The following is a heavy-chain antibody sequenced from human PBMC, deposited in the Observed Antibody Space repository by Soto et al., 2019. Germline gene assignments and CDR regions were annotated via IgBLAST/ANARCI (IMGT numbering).Heavy chain of an antibody. D-gene: IGHD4-17*01. J-gene: IGHJ6*02. Sequence: QITLKESGPTLVKPTQTLTLTCTFSGFSLSTSGVGVGWIRQPPGKPLEWLALIYWDDDKRYRSSLKSRLTITKDSSKNQVVLTITNMDPVDTATYYCAHRRTVDGMDVWGQGTTVTVSS. CDR2: IYWDDDK. CDR3: AHRRTVDGMDV. V-gene: IGHV2-5*02. CDR1: GFSLSTSGVG.